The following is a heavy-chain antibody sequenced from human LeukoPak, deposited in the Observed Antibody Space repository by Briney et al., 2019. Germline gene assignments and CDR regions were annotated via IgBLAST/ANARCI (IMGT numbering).Heavy chain of an antibody. D-gene: IGHD5-12*01. CDR1: GYTFTSYG. CDR2: ISAYNGNT. CDR3: ARRYSGYDLLNSQNWFDP. J-gene: IGHJ5*02. V-gene: IGHV1-18*01. Sequence: GASVKVSCKASGYTFTSYGISWVRQAPGQGLEWMGWISAYNGNTNYAQKLQCRVTMTTDTSTSTAYMELRSLRSDDTAVYYCARRYSGYDLLNSQNWFDPWGQGTLVTVSS.